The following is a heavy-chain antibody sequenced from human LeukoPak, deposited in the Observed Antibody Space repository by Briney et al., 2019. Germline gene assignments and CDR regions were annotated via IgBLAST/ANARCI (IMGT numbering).Heavy chain of an antibody. Sequence: SETLSLTCTVSGGSISSYYWSWIRQPPGKGLEWIGYLYYSGNTNYDPSLKSRVTISLDASKNQFSLKLSSVTAADTAVYYCARLYSYDCSGGSCYGNYYYYYMDVWGKGTTVTVSS. CDR1: GGSISSYY. D-gene: IGHD2-15*01. CDR2: LYYSGNT. J-gene: IGHJ6*03. V-gene: IGHV4-59*08. CDR3: ARLYSYDCSGGSCYGNYYYYYMDV.